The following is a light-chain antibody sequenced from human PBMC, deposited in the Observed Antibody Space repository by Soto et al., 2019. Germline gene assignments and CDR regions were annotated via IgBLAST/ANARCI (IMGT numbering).Light chain of an antibody. CDR2: GAS. V-gene: IGKV3-15*01. J-gene: IGKJ1*01. Sequence: IVMKHSAPTLSVSPGERATLSCRASQSVSSNLAWYQQKPGRAPRLLIYGASTRATGIPARFSGSGSGTEFTLTISSLQSEDFAVYYCQQYNKWPRMFGQGTKVDIK. CDR1: QSVSSN. CDR3: QQYNKWPRM.